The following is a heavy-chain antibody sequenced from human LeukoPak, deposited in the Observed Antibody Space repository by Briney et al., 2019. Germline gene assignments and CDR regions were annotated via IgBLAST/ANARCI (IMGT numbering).Heavy chain of an antibody. CDR1: GGSISSYY. V-gene: IGHV4-4*07. CDR3: ARDVPPGGGYYFDY. Sequence: PSETLSLTCTVSGGSISSYYWSWIQQPAGKGLEWIGRIYTSGSTNYNPSLKSRVTMSVDTSKNQFSLKLSSVTAADTAVYYCARDVPPGGGYYFDYWGQGTLVTVSS. J-gene: IGHJ4*02. D-gene: IGHD1-14*01. CDR2: IYTSGST.